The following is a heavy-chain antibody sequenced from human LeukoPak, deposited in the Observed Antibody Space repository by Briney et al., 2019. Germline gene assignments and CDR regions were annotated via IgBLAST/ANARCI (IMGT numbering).Heavy chain of an antibody. D-gene: IGHD1-1*01. CDR1: GVTFSSYD. Sequence: GGSLRLSCAASGVTFSSYDMSWIRQAPGKGLEWVSDIKGRFTISRDNSKNPLYLQMQSLRAEDTAVYYCPKDRRPDPEGVLEDNWFDPWGQGTLVTVSS. CDR2: I. CDR3: PKDRRPDPEGVLEDNWFDP. J-gene: IGHJ5*02. V-gene: IGHV3-23*01.